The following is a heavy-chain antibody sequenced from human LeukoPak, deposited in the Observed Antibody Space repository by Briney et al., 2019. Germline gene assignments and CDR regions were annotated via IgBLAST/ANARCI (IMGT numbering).Heavy chain of an antibody. D-gene: IGHD3-22*01. V-gene: IGHV3-23*01. CDR1: GFTFSSYA. CDR2: IRGSGGST. CDR3: AKERYYDSSGYFPFDY. J-gene: IGHJ4*02. Sequence: GGSLRLSCAASGFTFSSYAMSWVRQAPGKGLEWVSGIRGSGGSTYYADSVKGRFTISRDNSKNTLYLQMNSLRAEDTAVYYCAKERYYDSSGYFPFDYWGQGTLVTVSS.